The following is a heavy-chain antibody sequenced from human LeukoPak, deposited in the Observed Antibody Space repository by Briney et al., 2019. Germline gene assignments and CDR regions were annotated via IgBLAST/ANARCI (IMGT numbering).Heavy chain of an antibody. CDR1: GDTVSSNTAA. D-gene: IGHD6-6*01. Sequence: SQTLSLTCAISGDTVSSNTAAWNWIRQSPSRGLEWLVRTYYRFKWNTDYAASVQNRITINPDTSTNQFSLQLKSATPEDTAVYYCSRQRSTSTYYFGLDVWGQGTTVTVSS. CDR2: TYYRFKWNT. J-gene: IGHJ6*02. V-gene: IGHV6-1*01. CDR3: SRQRSTSTYYFGLDV.